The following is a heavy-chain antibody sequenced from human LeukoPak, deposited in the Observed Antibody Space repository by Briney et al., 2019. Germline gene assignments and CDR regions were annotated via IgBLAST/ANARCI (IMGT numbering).Heavy chain of an antibody. D-gene: IGHD1-26*01. CDR2: MTPTGDFI. CDR1: GFAFTTYK. CDR3: ARDDGGSHTSSLDY. J-gene: IGHJ4*02. V-gene: IGHV3-48*03. Sequence: GGSLRLSCAASGFAFTTYKMHWVRQAPGKGLEWVSYMTPTGDFIYYADSVKGRFTISRDNAKNSLYLQMHSLRAEDTAVYYCARDDGGSHTSSLDYWGQGTLVAVSS.